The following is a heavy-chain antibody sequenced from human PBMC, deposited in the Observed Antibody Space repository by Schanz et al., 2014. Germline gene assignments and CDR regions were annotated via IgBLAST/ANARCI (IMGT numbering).Heavy chain of an antibody. CDR1: GGSISSGGYS. V-gene: IGHV4-30-4*07. Sequence: QVQLQESGPGLVKPSQTLSLTCAVSGGSISSGGYSWSWIRQPPGKGLEGIGYIFFRGSTYYNPSVTGRVTISMDPSRIKSSLRLTYVTAADTAVYYCYGMDVWGQGTTVTVSS. J-gene: IGHJ6*02. CDR3: YGMDV. CDR2: IFFRGST.